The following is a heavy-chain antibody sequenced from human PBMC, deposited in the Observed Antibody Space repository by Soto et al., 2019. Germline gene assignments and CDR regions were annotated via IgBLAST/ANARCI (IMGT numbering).Heavy chain of an antibody. Sequence: QVQLQESGPGLVKPSETLSLTCTVSGGSISRYYWSWIRQPPGKGLEWIGYMYNTGSTVYNPSFRSRVTLSVDRSKNQFSLKLNSVTAADTAVYYCARDLWGYCGTDCYPLDVWGQGTKVTVSS. CDR2: MYNTGST. CDR1: GGSISRYY. V-gene: IGHV4-59*01. D-gene: IGHD2-21*02. J-gene: IGHJ6*02. CDR3: ARDLWGYCGTDCYPLDV.